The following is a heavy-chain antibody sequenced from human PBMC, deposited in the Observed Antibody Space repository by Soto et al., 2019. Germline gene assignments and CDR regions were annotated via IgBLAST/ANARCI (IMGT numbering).Heavy chain of an antibody. J-gene: IGHJ6*02. Sequence: PGGSLGLSCAGSGFTFSSYEMNWVRQAPGKGLEWVSYISSSGSTIYYADSVKGRFTISRDNAKNSLYLQMNSLRAEDTAVYYCASLYSPYYYDSSGYYPPPYYGMDVWGQGTTVTVSS. CDR2: ISSSGSTI. V-gene: IGHV3-48*03. D-gene: IGHD3-22*01. CDR3: ASLYSPYYYDSSGYYPPPYYGMDV. CDR1: GFTFSSYE.